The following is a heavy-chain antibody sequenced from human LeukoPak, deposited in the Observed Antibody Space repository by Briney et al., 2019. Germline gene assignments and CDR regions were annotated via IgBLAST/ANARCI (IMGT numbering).Heavy chain of an antibody. CDR2: ISAYNGNT. CDR1: GYTFTSYG. V-gene: IGHV1-18*01. CDR3: ARAVAQRSNWFDP. J-gene: IGHJ5*02. Sequence: ASVKVSCKASGYTFTSYGISWVRQAAGQGREWMGWISAYNGNTNYAQKLQGRVTMTTDRSTSTAYMELRSLRSDDTAVYYCARAVAQRSNWFDPWGQGTLVTVSS. D-gene: IGHD6-19*01.